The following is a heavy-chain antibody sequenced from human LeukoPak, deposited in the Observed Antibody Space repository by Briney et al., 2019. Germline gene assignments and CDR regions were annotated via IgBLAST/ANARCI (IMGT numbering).Heavy chain of an antibody. Sequence: GASVKVSCKASGYTFTGYYMHWVRQAPGQGLEWMGWINPNSGGTNYAQKFQGRVTMTGDTSISTAYMELSRLRSDDTAVYYCARDFWNEDTYFDYWGQGTLVTVSS. CDR2: INPNSGGT. V-gene: IGHV1-2*02. CDR1: GYTFTGYY. D-gene: IGHD1-1*01. J-gene: IGHJ4*02. CDR3: ARDFWNEDTYFDY.